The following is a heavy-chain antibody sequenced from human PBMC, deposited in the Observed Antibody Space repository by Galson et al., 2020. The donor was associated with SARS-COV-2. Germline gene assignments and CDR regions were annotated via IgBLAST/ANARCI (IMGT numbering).Heavy chain of an antibody. Sequence: ASETLSLTCAVSGGSISSGGYSWSWIRQPPGKGLEWIGYIYHSGSTYYNPSPKSRVTISVDRSKNQFSLKLSSVTAADTAVYYCARVYAYYDYVWGSYRPDYFDYWGQGTMVTVSS. V-gene: IGHV4-30-2*01. CDR2: IYHSGST. J-gene: IGHJ4*02. D-gene: IGHD3-16*02. CDR1: GGSISSGGYS. CDR3: ARVYAYYDYVWGSYRPDYFDY.